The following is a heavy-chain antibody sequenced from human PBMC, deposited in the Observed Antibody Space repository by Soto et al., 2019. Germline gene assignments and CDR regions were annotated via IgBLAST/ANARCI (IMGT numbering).Heavy chain of an antibody. CDR2: ISYDGSNK. J-gene: IGHJ6*02. CDR3: ARSVVPAANDYYYYGMDV. CDR1: GFTFSSYA. Sequence: QPGGSLRLSCAASGFTFSSYAMHWVRQAPGKGLEWVAVISYDGSNKYYADSVKGRFTISRDNSKNTLYLQMNSLRAEDTAVYYCARSVVPAANDYYYYGMDVWGQGTTVTVSS. D-gene: IGHD2-2*01. V-gene: IGHV3-30-3*01.